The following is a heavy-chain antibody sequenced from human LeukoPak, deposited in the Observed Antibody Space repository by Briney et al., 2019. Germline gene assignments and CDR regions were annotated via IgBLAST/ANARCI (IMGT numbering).Heavy chain of an antibody. CDR1: GLTFSSYA. V-gene: IGHV3-23*01. J-gene: IGHJ4*02. D-gene: IGHD5-12*01. CDR3: AKENGSGYGGRACDY. Sequence: GGSLRLSCAASGLTFSSYAMSWVRQAPGKGLEWVSAISGSGGSTYYADSVKGRFTISRDNSKNTLYLQMNSLRAEATAVYYCAKENGSGYGGRACDYWGQGTLVTVSS. CDR2: ISGSGGST.